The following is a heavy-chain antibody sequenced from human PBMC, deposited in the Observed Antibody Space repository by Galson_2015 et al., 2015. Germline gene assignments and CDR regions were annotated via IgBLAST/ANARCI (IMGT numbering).Heavy chain of an antibody. J-gene: IGHJ3*02. D-gene: IGHD3-16*01. CDR2: IWFDGSNK. CDR1: GFTFSNYA. V-gene: IGHV3-33*01. CDR3: AGRGKYPYILDAFDI. Sequence: SLRLSCAASGFTFSNYAMHWVRQAPGKGLEWVAVIWFDGSNKYYADSVKGRFTVSRDNSKNTLYLQMNSLSAEDTAVYYCAGRGKYPYILDAFDIWGQGTMVTVFS.